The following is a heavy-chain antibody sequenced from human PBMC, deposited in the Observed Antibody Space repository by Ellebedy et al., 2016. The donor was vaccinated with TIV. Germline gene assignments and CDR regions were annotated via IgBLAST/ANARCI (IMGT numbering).Heavy chain of an antibody. CDR2: TKKDGSEK. D-gene: IGHD6-19*01. V-gene: IGHV3-7*01. Sequence: GGSLRLSCAASGFTFSTFWISWLRQAPGKGLEWVATTKKDGSEKYYVDSVKGRFTISRDNARNSLYLQMSSLRVEDTAVYYCARDQWLGRAYYFDYWGRGTLVTVSS. CDR1: GFTFSTFW. CDR3: ARDQWLGRAYYFDY. J-gene: IGHJ4*02.